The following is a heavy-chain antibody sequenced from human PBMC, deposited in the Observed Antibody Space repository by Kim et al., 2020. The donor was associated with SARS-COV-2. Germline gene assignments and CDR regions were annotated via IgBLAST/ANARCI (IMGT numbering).Heavy chain of an antibody. Sequence: GGSLRLSCAASGFTFGSHAMSWVRQAPGKGLEWVSGISGSYSAGGTYYADSVKGRFTISRDNSNNTLYLQMKSLRAEDTAVYYCAREDCSGGSCFSGYYYYGMDGWGQGTTVTVSS. CDR2: ISGSYSAGGT. CDR3: AREDCSGGSCFSGYYYYGMDG. D-gene: IGHD2-15*01. J-gene: IGHJ6*02. V-gene: IGHV3-23*01. CDR1: GFTFGSHA.